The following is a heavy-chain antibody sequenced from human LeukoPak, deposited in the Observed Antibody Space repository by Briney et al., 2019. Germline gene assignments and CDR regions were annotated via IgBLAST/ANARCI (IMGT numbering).Heavy chain of an antibody. D-gene: IGHD3-16*01. Sequence: GGSLRLSCAASGFTVSSNYMNWVRQAPGKGLEWVSVIYSGGNTYYADSVKGRFTISRGNSKNTLYLQMNSLRAEDTALYYCARARSHDYGMDVWGPGTTVTVAS. J-gene: IGHJ6*02. V-gene: IGHV3-53*01. CDR3: ARARSHDYGMDV. CDR1: GFTVSSNY. CDR2: IYSGGNT.